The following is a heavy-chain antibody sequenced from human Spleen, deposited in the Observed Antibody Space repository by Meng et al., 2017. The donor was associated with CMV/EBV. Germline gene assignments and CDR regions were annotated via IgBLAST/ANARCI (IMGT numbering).Heavy chain of an antibody. V-gene: IGHV1-69*10. CDR2: IIPILGIA. CDR3: ARAETYYYDSSGYYGMDV. D-gene: IGHD3-22*01. Sequence: SVKVSCKASGYTFSGYAISWVRQAPGQGLEWMGGIIPILGIANYAQKFQGRVTITADKSTSTAYMELSSLRSEDTAVYYCARAETYYYDSSGYYGMDVWGQGTTVTVSS. CDR1: GYTFSGYA. J-gene: IGHJ6*02.